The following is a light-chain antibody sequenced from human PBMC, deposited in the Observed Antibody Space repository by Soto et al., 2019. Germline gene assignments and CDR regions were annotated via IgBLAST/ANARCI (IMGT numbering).Light chain of an antibody. CDR3: QQRSSWIT. CDR2: DAS. V-gene: IGKV3-11*01. CDR1: QSVSTY. J-gene: IGKJ5*01. Sequence: VLTQSPATLSLSPGERATISCRASQSVSTYLAWYQQKPGQAPRLLIYDASNRATGIPGRFSGSWSATDFTLTISSLEPEDSAVYYCQQRSSWITVGQGTRLEIK.